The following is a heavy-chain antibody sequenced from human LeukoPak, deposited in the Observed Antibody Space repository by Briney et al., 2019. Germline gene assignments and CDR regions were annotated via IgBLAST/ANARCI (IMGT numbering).Heavy chain of an antibody. CDR2: IYSGGST. D-gene: IGHD3-9*01. V-gene: IGHV3-66*01. CDR3: ALGLVTDY. CDR1: GFXFSSYG. Sequence: GRSLRLSCAASGFXFSSYGIHWVRQAPGKGLEWVSVIYSGGSTYYADSVKGRFTISRDNSKNTLYLQMNSLRVEDTAVYYCALGLVTDYWGQGTLVTVSS. J-gene: IGHJ4*02.